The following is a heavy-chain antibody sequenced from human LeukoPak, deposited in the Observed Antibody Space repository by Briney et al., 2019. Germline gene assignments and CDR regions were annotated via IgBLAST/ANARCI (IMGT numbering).Heavy chain of an antibody. D-gene: IGHD5-18*01. CDR1: GGSISRYY. V-gene: IGHV4-4*07. CDR2: LYTSGST. J-gene: IGHJ4*02. CDR3: ARTTPMSTIDY. Sequence: SETLSLTRTVSGGSISRYYWRWIRQPAGKGLEWIGRLYTSGSTNYNPSLKSRVTMSVDTSKNQFSLKLSSVTAADTAVYYCARTTPMSTIDYWGQGTLVTVSS.